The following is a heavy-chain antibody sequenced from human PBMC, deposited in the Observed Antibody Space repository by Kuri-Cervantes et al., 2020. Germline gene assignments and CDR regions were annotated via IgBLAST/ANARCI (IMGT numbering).Heavy chain of an antibody. V-gene: IGHV3-53*05. J-gene: IGHJ4*02. D-gene: IGHD3-10*01. Sequence: GESLKISCAASGFTVSSNCMSWVRQAPGKGLEWVSVIYSGGSTYYADSVKGRFTISRDNSKNTLYLQMNSLRAEDTAVYYCAREYYYGSGSYYYFDYWGQGTLVTVSS. CDR1: GFTVSSNC. CDR2: IYSGGST. CDR3: AREYYYGSGSYYYFDY.